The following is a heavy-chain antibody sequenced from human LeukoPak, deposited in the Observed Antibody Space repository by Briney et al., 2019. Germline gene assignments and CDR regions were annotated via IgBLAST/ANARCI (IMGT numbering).Heavy chain of an antibody. J-gene: IGHJ4*02. CDR2: INHSGST. D-gene: IGHD3-10*01. Sequence: SETLSLTCAVYGGSFSGFYWSWIRQPPGKGLEWIGEINHSGSTNYNPSLKSRVTISVDTSKNQFSLKLSSVTAADTAVYYCARMYYYGSGSYLIYYFDYWGQGTLVTVSS. CDR3: ARMYYYGSGSYLIYYFDY. V-gene: IGHV4-34*01. CDR1: GGSFSGFY.